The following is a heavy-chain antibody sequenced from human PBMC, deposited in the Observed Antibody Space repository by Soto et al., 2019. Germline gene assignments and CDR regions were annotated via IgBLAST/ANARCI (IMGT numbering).Heavy chain of an antibody. CDR3: AKVERMTPYTHLR. Sequence: GGSLRLSCEASGFTINNYGMAWVRQAPGKGLEWVSAISGRDAYTYYADSVQGRFTISRDNSRNTLYLQMNSLTAEDTALYYCAKVERMTPYTHLRWGQGTLVTVSS. CDR1: GFTINNYG. CDR2: ISGRDAYT. J-gene: IGHJ4*02. V-gene: IGHV3-23*01. D-gene: IGHD1-26*01.